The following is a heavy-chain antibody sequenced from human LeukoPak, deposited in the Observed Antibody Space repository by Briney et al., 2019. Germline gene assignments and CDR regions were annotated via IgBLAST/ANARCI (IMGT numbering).Heavy chain of an antibody. CDR2: IKQDGSEK. J-gene: IGHJ4*02. V-gene: IGHV3-7*01. D-gene: IGHD6-6*01. CDR1: GFTFSSYW. Sequence: PGGSLRLSCAASGFTFSSYWMSWVRHAPGKGLECVANIKQDGSEKYYVDSVKGRFAISRDNAKNSMYLQKNGLRAEDTAVYYCARDRTRLVYWGQGTLVSVSS. CDR3: ARDRTRLVY.